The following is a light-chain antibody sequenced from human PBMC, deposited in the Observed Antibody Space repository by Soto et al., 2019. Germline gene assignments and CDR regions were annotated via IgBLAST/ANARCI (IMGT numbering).Light chain of an antibody. J-gene: IGKJ4*01. CDR1: QSISSY. Sequence: DIQMTQSPSSLSASVGERVTITCRASQSISSYLNWYQQKPGKAPKLLIYAASSLQSGVPSRFSGSGSGTDFTLTISSLQPEDFATYYCQQSYSTPLTLGGGTKVDI. V-gene: IGKV1-39*01. CDR3: QQSYSTPLT. CDR2: AAS.